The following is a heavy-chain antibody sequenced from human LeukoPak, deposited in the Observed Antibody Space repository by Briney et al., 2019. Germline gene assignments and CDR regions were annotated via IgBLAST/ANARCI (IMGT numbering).Heavy chain of an antibody. D-gene: IGHD6-19*01. V-gene: IGHV3-23*01. Sequence: PGGSLRLSCAASGFTFSRHAMSWVRQAPGKGLEWVSAISGSGGSTYYADSVKGRFTISRDNSENTLYLQMNSLRAEDTAVYYCAGVSIAVAGTEDWVDPWGQGTLVPVSS. CDR2: ISGSGGST. CDR1: GFTFSRHA. CDR3: AGVSIAVAGTEDWVDP. J-gene: IGHJ5*02.